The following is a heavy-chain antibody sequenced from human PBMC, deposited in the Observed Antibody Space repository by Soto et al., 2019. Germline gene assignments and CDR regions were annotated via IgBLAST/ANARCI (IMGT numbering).Heavy chain of an antibody. V-gene: IGHV1-58*01. D-gene: IGHD5-12*01. CDR2: IVVGSGNT. J-gene: IGHJ4*02. Sequence: ASVKVSCKASGFTFTSSAVQWVRQARGQRLEWIGWIVVGSGNTNYAQKFQERVTITRDMSTSTAYMELSSLRSDDTAVYYWAGGTVEMAKISYWGQGTLVTVSS. CDR3: AGGTVEMAKISY. CDR1: GFTFTSSA.